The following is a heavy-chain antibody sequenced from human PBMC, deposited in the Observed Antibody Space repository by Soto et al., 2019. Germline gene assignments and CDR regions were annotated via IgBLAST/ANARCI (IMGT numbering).Heavy chain of an antibody. CDR1: GYTFTGYY. CDR3: AKQLRGSGWYPLDS. Sequence: ASVKVSCKASGYTFTGYYMHWVRQAPGQGLEWMGWINPNSGGTNYAQKFQGWVTMTRDTSISTAYMELSSLRTEDTAVYYCAKQLRGSGWYPLDSWGQGTPVTVSS. CDR2: INPNSGGT. J-gene: IGHJ4*02. V-gene: IGHV1-2*04. D-gene: IGHD6-19*01.